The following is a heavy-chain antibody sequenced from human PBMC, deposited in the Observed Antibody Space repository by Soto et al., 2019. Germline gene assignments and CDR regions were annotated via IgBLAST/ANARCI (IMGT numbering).Heavy chain of an antibody. Sequence: QVQLVESGGGVVQPGRSLRLSCAASGFTFSSYGMHWVRQAPGKGLEWVAVISYDGSNKYYADSVKGRFTISRDNSKHTLYRQMNSLRVEDTGVYYWAKDSCQGSSGGYRGVKPDVCYYGMAVWGQGTTVPVSS. CDR2: ISYDGSNK. V-gene: IGHV3-30*18. D-gene: IGHD6-19*01. CDR1: GFTFSSYG. J-gene: IGHJ6*02. CDR3: AKDSCQGSSGGYRGVKPDVCYYGMAV.